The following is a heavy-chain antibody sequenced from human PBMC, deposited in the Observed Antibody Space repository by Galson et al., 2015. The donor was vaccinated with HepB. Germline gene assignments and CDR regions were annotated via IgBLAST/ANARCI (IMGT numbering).Heavy chain of an antibody. CDR2: IRSKANSYAT. CDR3: TRPYYYDSSGSDY. D-gene: IGHD3-22*01. CDR1: GFTFSGSA. Sequence: SLRLSCAASGFTFSGSAMHWVRQASGKGLEWVGRIRSKANSYATAYAASMKGRFTISRDDSKNTAYLQMNSLKTEDTAVYYCTRPYYYDSSGSDYWGQGTLVTVSS. J-gene: IGHJ4*02. V-gene: IGHV3-73*01.